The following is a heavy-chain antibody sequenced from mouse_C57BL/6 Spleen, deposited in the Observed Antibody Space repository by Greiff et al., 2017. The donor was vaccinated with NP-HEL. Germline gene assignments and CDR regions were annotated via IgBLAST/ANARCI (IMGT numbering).Heavy chain of an antibody. CDR2: ISSGSSTI. Sequence: EVMLVESGGGLVKPGGSLKLSCAASGFTFSDYGMHWVRQAPEKGLEWVAYISSGSSTIYYADTVKGRFTISSDNAKNTLFLQMTSLRSEDTAMYYCAREADYGSSYGYAMDYWGQGTSVTVSS. V-gene: IGHV5-17*01. CDR3: AREADYGSSYGYAMDY. D-gene: IGHD1-1*01. CDR1: GFTFSDYG. J-gene: IGHJ4*01.